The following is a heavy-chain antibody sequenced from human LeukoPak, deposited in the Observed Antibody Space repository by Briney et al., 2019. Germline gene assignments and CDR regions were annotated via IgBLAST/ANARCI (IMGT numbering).Heavy chain of an antibody. Sequence: PSETLSLTCTVSGGSISSYYWSWIRQPPGKGLEWIGEINHSGSTNYNPSLKSRVTISVDTSKNQFSLKLGSVTAADTAVYYCARAPGAAGYYYYYGMDVWGQGTTVTVSS. CDR1: GGSISSYY. D-gene: IGHD6-13*01. CDR3: ARAPGAAGYYYYYGMDV. CDR2: INHSGST. V-gene: IGHV4-34*01. J-gene: IGHJ6*02.